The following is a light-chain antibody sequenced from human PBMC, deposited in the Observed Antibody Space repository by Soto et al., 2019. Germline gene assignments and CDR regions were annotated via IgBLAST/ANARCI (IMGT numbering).Light chain of an antibody. Sequence: DFQMTQSPSSVSASVGDRVTISCRASRDINTWLAWYQQKPGKAPKLLIYAASTLQNGVPSRFSGSGSGTDFTLTISSLQPEDFATYDCHQANTLLLTFGGGTKVEIK. V-gene: IGKV1-12*01. CDR1: RDINTW. J-gene: IGKJ4*01. CDR3: HQANTLLLT. CDR2: AAS.